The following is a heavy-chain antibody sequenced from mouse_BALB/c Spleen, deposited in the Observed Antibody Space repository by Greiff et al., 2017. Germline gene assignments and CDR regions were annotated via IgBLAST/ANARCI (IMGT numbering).Heavy chain of an antibody. D-gene: IGHD2-1*01. J-gene: IGHJ3*01. CDR3: ARGDYGNYGFAY. V-gene: IGHV3-8*02. Sequence: EVKVVESGPSLVKPSQTLSLTCSVTGDSITSGYWNWIRKFPGNKLEYMGYISYSGSTYYNPSLKSRISITRDTSKNQYYLQLNSVTTEDTATYYCARGDYGNYGFAYWGQGTLVTVSA. CDR2: ISYSGST. CDR1: GDSITSGY.